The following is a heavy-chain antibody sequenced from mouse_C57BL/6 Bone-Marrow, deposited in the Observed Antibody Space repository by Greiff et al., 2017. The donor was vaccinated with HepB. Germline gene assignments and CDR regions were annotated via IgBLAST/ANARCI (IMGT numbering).Heavy chain of an antibody. V-gene: IGHV5-4*03. CDR3: ASLLGPFDY. Sequence: EVKLQESGGGLVKPGGSLKLSCAASGFTFSNYAMSWVRQTPEKRLEWVATISDGGSYTYYPDNVKGRFTISRDNAKNNLYLQMSHLKSEDTAMYYCASLLGPFDYWGQGTTLTVSS. D-gene: IGHD4-1*01. CDR2: ISDGGSYT. CDR1: GFTFSNYA. J-gene: IGHJ2*01.